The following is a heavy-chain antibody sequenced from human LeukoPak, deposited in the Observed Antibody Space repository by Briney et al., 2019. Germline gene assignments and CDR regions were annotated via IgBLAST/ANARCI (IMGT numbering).Heavy chain of an antibody. D-gene: IGHD3-10*01. CDR3: TTVTMVRDYDY. CDR2: IKHRRDGGTT. Sequence: PGGSLRLSCTASGFSFSDDWMSWVRQAPGKGLEWVGRIKHRRDGGTTDYAAPVKGRFTISRDDSKSMLYLEMNSLKIEDTAMYYCTTVTMVRDYDYWGQGTLVTVSS. J-gene: IGHJ4*02. V-gene: IGHV3-15*05. CDR1: GFSFSDDW.